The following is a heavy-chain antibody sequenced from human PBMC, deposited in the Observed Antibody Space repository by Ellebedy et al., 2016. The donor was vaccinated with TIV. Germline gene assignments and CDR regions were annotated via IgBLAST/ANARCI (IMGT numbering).Heavy chain of an antibody. CDR3: ARRPSGSDWVYFDY. D-gene: IGHD1-26*01. V-gene: IGHV3-66*04. Sequence: GESLKISCAVSGFSASANYMSWVRQAPGKGLEWVSVIYSGGSTYYADSVKGRFTISRDNSKNTLYLQMSSLRAEDTAVYYCARRPSGSDWVYFDYWGQGTQVTVSS. CDR2: IYSGGST. J-gene: IGHJ4*02. CDR1: GFSASANY.